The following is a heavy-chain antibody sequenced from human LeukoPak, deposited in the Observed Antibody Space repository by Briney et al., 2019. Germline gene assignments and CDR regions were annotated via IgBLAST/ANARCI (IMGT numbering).Heavy chain of an antibody. V-gene: IGHV4-59*01. Sequence: PSETLSLTCTVSGGSISSYYWSWIRQSPGKGLEWIGYIYYSGSTNYNPSLKSRVTISVDTSRNQFSLKLSSVTAADTAVYYCARSNQLLLKYYYMDVWGKGTTVTISS. CDR3: ARSNQLLLKYYYMDV. J-gene: IGHJ6*03. D-gene: IGHD2-2*01. CDR1: GGSISSYY. CDR2: IYYSGST.